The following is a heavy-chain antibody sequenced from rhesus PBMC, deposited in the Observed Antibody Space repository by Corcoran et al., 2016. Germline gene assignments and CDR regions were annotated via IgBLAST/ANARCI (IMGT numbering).Heavy chain of an antibody. Sequence: QVQLQESGPGVVKPSETLSLTCPVSGGSISDSYRWSWIRQPPGKEREWIGYIYGSSTSTNYNPSLKSRFTISKDTSKNQFSLKLSSVTAADTAVYYCARVYYYSGSYYPFDYWGQGVLVTVSS. CDR1: GGSISDSYR. V-gene: IGHV4S10*01. D-gene: IGHD3-16*01. J-gene: IGHJ4*01. CDR2: IYGSSTST. CDR3: ARVYYYSGSYYPFDY.